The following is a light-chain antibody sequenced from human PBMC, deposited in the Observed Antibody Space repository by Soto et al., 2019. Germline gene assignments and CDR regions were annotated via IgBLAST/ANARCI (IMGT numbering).Light chain of an antibody. Sequence: EIVMTQSPATLSVSPGERATLSCRASQSVNNNLAWYQQKPGQAPRLLIYGASTRATGIPDRFSGSGSGTEFTLPISSLQSEDFAVYYCQPYTNWPRIFTFGPGTKVDNK. CDR1: QSVNNN. CDR3: QPYTNWPRIFT. V-gene: IGKV3-15*01. J-gene: IGKJ3*01. CDR2: GAS.